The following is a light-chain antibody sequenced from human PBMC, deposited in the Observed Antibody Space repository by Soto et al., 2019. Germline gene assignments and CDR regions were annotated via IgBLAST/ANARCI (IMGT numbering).Light chain of an antibody. V-gene: IGKV1-33*01. CDR2: DAS. CDR3: QKYGSIPIT. J-gene: IGKJ5*01. CDR1: QDIKNY. Sequence: DIPMTKSPSSLSASVGDRVTITCQASQDIKNYLNWYQQKPGKAPKLLIYDASNLETGVPSRFSGSGSGTDFSLTISSLQSEDIGTYYCQKYGSIPITFGQGTRLEIK.